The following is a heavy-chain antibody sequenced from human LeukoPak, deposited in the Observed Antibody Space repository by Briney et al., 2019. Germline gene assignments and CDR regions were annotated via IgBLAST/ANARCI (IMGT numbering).Heavy chain of an antibody. Sequence: ASVKVSCKASGYTFTSYYMHWVRQAPGQGLEWMGIINPSGGSTSYAQKFQGRVTMTRDTSTSTVYMELSSLRSEDTAVYYCATARLLWFGELLRGSWFDPWGQGTLVTVSS. CDR1: GYTFTSYY. V-gene: IGHV1-46*01. D-gene: IGHD3-10*01. CDR3: ATARLLWFGELLRGSWFDP. J-gene: IGHJ5*02. CDR2: INPSGGST.